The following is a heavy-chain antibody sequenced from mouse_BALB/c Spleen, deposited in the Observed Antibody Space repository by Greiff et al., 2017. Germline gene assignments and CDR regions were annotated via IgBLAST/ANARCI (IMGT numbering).Heavy chain of an antibody. J-gene: IGHJ3*01. CDR1: GFTFSSYT. CDR3: ARPPYGNYGFAY. V-gene: IGHV5-12-2*01. D-gene: IGHD2-1*01. Sequence: EVQLVESGGGLVQPGGSLKLSCAASGFTFSSYTMSWVRQTPEKRLEWVAYISNGGGSTYYPDTVKGRFTISRDNAKNTLYLQMSSLKSEDTAMYYCARPPYGNYGFAYWGQGTLVTVSA. CDR2: ISNGGGST.